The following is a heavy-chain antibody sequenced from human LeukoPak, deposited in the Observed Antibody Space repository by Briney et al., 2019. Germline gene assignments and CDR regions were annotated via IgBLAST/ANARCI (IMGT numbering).Heavy chain of an antibody. CDR2: ISNNGGST. CDR3: ARVWVRGYSYGPVDY. Sequence: GGSLRLSCAASGFAFSSYAMSWVRQAPGKGLEYVSTISNNGGSTYYANSVKDRFTISRDNSKNTLYLQMGSLRAEDMAVYYCARVWVRGYSYGPVDYWGQGTLVTVSS. CDR1: GFAFSSYA. V-gene: IGHV3-64*01. D-gene: IGHD5-18*01. J-gene: IGHJ4*02.